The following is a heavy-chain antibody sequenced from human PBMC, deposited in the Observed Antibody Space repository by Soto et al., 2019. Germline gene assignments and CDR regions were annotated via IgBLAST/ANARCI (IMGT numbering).Heavy chain of an antibody. D-gene: IGHD3-9*01. V-gene: IGHV1-69*13. CDR2: VIPIFGTA. CDR3: AGGRLRYFDWPY. J-gene: IGHJ4*02. Sequence: SVKVSCKASGGTFSSYAISWVRQAPGQGLEWMGGVIPIFGTANYAQKFQGRVTITADESTSTAYMELSSLRSEDTAVYYCAGGRLRYFDWPYWGQGTLVTVSS. CDR1: GGTFSSYA.